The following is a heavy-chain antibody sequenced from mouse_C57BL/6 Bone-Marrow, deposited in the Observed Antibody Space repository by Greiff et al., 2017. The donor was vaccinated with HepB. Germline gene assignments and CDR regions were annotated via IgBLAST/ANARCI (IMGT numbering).Heavy chain of an antibody. J-gene: IGHJ1*03. V-gene: IGHV2-2*01. CDR2: IWSGGST. D-gene: IGHD4-1*01. CDR1: GFSLTSYG. Sequence: QVQLQQSGPGLVQPSQSLSITCTVSGFSLTSYGVHWVRQSPGKGLEWLGVIWSGGSTDYNAAFISRLSISKDNSKSQVFFKMNSLQADDTAIYYCARRRNWDWYFDVWGTGTTVTVSS. CDR3: ARRRNWDWYFDV.